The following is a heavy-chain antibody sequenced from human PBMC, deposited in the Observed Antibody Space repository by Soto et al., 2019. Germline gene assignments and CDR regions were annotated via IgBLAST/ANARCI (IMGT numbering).Heavy chain of an antibody. J-gene: IGHJ4*02. CDR2: IKSKTDGGTT. D-gene: IGHD2-21*02. CDR1: GFTFSNAW. CDR3: HVVVVTAGAFDY. Sequence: SLRLSCAASGFTFSNAWMSWVRQAPGKGLEWVGRIKSKTDGGTTDYAAPVKGRFTISRDDSKNTLYLQMNSLKTEDTAVYYCHVVVVTAGAFDYWGQGTQVTVS. V-gene: IGHV3-15*01.